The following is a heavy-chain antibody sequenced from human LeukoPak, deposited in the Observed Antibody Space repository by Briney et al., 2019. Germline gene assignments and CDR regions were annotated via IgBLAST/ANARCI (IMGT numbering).Heavy chain of an antibody. Sequence: PSEALSLTCAVYGGSFSGYYWSWIRQPPGKGLEWIGEINHSGSTNYNPSLKSRVTISVDTSKNQFSLKLSSVTAADTAVYYRARGPAVPRRSPIWFRDFWGNWFDPWGQGTLVTVSS. V-gene: IGHV4-34*01. J-gene: IGHJ5*02. CDR2: INHSGST. D-gene: IGHD3-10*01. CDR3: ARGPAVPRRSPIWFRDFWGNWFDP. CDR1: GGSFSGYY.